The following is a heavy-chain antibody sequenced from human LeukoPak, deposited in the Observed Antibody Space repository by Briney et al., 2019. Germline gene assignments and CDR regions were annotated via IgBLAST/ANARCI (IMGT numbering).Heavy chain of an antibody. J-gene: IGHJ4*02. CDR3: ARGAVRLLLFGDSGRKSKTYFDY. CDR2: IIPIFGTV. Sequence: GSSVKVSCKASGGTFSSYAISWVRQAPGQGLEWMGGIIPIFGTVNYAQKFQGRVTITADESTSTAYMELSSLRSEDTAVYYCARGAVRLLLFGDSGRKSKTYFDYWGQGTLVTVSS. CDR1: GGTFSSYA. V-gene: IGHV1-69*01. D-gene: IGHD3-10*01.